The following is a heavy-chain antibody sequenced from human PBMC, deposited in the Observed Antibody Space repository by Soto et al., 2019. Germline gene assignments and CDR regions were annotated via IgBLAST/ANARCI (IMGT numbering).Heavy chain of an antibody. Sequence: SETLSLTCTVSGGSISSYYWSWIRQPPGKGLEWIGYVHDSWGSHYNPSLKSRVMLSVDTSKNQCSLELTSVIAADAAVYYCTTQGFGVLHGLVDVWGQGTTVTVSS. CDR1: GGSISSYY. D-gene: IGHD3-10*01. CDR3: TTQGFGVLHGLVDV. CDR2: VHDSWGS. V-gene: IGHV4-59*08. J-gene: IGHJ6*02.